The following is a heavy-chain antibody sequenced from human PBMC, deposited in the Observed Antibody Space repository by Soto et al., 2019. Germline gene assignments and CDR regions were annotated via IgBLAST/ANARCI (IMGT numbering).Heavy chain of an antibody. CDR3: ARNYRDNVAMDV. J-gene: IGHJ6*02. Sequence: QVQLVQSGAEVKKPGASVKVSCKASGYTFSNYGITWVRQAPGQGLEWMGWIGVHNGITHYAQKLQDRVTLTTDTFTSTAYMELRSLRSDDTAVYYCARNYRDNVAMDVWGQGTTVTVSS. V-gene: IGHV1-18*01. CDR1: GYTFSNYG. D-gene: IGHD3-10*01. CDR2: IGVHNGIT.